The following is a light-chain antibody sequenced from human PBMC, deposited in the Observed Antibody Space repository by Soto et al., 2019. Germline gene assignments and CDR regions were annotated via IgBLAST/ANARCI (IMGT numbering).Light chain of an antibody. V-gene: IGLV1-40*01. CDR2: GSS. J-gene: IGLJ3*02. Sequence: QSVLTQPPSVSGAPGQRVTISCTGSSSNIGAGYDVHWYQQLPGRAPKLLIYGSSNRPSGVPDRISGSKSGTSASLAITGLQAEDEADYYCQSYANSLSGGVFGGGTKLTVL. CDR3: QSYANSLSGGV. CDR1: SSNIGAGYD.